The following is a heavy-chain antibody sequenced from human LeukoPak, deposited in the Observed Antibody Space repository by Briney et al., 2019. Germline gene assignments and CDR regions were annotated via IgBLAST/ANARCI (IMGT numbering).Heavy chain of an antibody. Sequence: GGSLRLSCAASGFIFSTYGMHWVRQAPGKGLEWVAVIWYDGSKKYYADSVKGRFTISRDNSKNTLYLQMDSLGAEDTAVYYCAREDTGWLDYWGQGTLVTVSS. D-gene: IGHD5-24*01. V-gene: IGHV3-33*01. CDR3: AREDTGWLDY. CDR1: GFIFSTYG. J-gene: IGHJ4*02. CDR2: IWYDGSKK.